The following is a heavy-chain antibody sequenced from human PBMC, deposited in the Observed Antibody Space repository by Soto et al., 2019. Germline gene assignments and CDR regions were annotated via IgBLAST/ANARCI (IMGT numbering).Heavy chain of an antibody. CDR1: AFTFNNYA. D-gene: IGHD3-22*01. CDR3: AKSRYSDSSGDFYDY. J-gene: IGHJ4*02. CDR2: TGGSGRTT. Sequence: PGGSMRPSCAAAAFTFNNYAMSWVRQAQGKGMEWDAGTGGSGRTTYYADSVKGRFTLSRDNANNTLFRQMTSLRAEDTAVYYCAKSRYSDSSGDFYDYWGQGTLVTVSS. V-gene: IGHV3-23*01.